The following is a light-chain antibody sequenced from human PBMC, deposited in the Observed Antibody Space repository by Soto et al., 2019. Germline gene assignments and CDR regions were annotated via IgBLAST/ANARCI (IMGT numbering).Light chain of an antibody. CDR3: QQYGSSPPIT. CDR2: DAS. Sequence: DIQMTQSPSTLSASIGDRVTITCRASQSISSWLAWYQQKPGKAPKLLIYDASSLESGVPSRFSGSGSGTEFTLTISSLQPDDFAVYYCQQYGSSPPITFGQGTRLVI. J-gene: IGKJ5*01. CDR1: QSISSW. V-gene: IGKV1-5*01.